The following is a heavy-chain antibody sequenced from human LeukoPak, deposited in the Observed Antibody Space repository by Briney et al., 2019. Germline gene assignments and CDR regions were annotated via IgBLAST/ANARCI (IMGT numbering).Heavy chain of an antibody. CDR3: AKGWTATSVDYFDY. V-gene: IGHV3-23*01. CDR2: IVGSGGST. J-gene: IGHJ4*02. Sequence: GGSLRLSCTASGFMFSSYVMTWVRQAPGKGLEWVSGIVGSGGSTYYADPVKGRFTISRDNSKNTLYLQMNSLRAEDTAVYYCAKGWTATSVDYFDYWGQGTLVTVSS. D-gene: IGHD4-23*01. CDR1: GFMFSSYV.